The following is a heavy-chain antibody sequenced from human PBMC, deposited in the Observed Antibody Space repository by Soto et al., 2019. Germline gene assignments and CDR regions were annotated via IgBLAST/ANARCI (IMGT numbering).Heavy chain of an antibody. CDR2: IYYSGST. D-gene: IGHD4-17*01. V-gene: IGHV4-59*01. J-gene: IGHJ4*02. CDR1: GGSISSYY. Sequence: SETLSLTCTVSGGSISSYYWSWIRQPPGKGLEWIGYIYYSGSTNYNPSLKSRVTISVDTSKNQFSLKLSSVTAADTAVYYCARDSPDYGLGYWGQGTLVTVSS. CDR3: ARDSPDYGLGY.